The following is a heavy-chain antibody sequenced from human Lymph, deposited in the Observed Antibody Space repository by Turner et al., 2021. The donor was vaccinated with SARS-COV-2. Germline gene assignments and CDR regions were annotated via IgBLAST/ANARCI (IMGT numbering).Heavy chain of an antibody. V-gene: IGHV4-39*02. CDR1: GGSISSSSYY. D-gene: IGHD5-12*01. J-gene: IGHJ4*02. Sequence: QLQLQESGPGLLKPSETLSLTCTVSGGSISSSSYYWGWIRQPPGKGLEWIGSISYSGSTYYNPSLKSRVTISVDTSKNHFSLKLSSVTAADTALYYCAIRRWLRGPIDYWGQGTLVTVSS. CDR3: AIRRWLRGPIDY. CDR2: ISYSGST.